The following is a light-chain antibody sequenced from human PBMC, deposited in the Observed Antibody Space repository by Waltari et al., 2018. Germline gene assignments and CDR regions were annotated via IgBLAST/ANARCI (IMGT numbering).Light chain of an antibody. Sequence: QSALTQPASVSGSPGQSITISCTGISSDLDDYNYVSWYRQFSGKAPKLIIYDGNSRPSGISKRFSGSKSGNTASLVISGIQAEDEADYYCVSYTLNTNFYVFGTGTKVTVL. CDR1: SSDLDDYNY. CDR3: VSYTLNTNFYV. CDR2: DGN. V-gene: IGLV2-14*03. J-gene: IGLJ1*01.